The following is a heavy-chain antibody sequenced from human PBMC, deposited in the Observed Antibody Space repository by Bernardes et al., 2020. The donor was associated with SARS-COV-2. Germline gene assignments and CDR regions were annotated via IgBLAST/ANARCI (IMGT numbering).Heavy chain of an antibody. J-gene: IGHJ4*02. D-gene: IGHD2-21*01. V-gene: IGHV1-2*02. Sequence: SVKVSCKASGYTFSDYYIHWLRQAPGQGFEWMGWISPKSGATNYAQKFQGRVTMTRDTAISTEYMQLSSLTSDDTAVYYCARTFYYDRGGDSVFDQWGQGTLVSVSS. CDR1: GYTFSDYY. CDR3: ARTFYYDRGGDSVFDQ. CDR2: ISPKSGAT.